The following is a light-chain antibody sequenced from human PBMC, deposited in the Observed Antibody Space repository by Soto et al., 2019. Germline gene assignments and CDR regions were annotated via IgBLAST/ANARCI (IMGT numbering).Light chain of an antibody. J-gene: IGLJ2*01. Sequence: QSVLTQPPSASGTPGQRVTLSCSGSSSHIGSNYVYCYQQLPGTAPKLLIYRNNQRPSGVPDRFSGSKSGTSASLAISALRYEDEAAYYCAAWDDSLSGNVVFGGGTKLTVL. CDR1: SSHIGSNY. CDR2: RNN. V-gene: IGLV1-47*01. CDR3: AAWDDSLSGNVV.